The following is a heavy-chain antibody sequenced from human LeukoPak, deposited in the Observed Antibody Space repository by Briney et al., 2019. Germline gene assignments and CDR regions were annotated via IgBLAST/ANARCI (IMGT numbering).Heavy chain of an antibody. CDR3: ASVDYYGSGNYYNDVDY. CDR1: GFTFSSYS. V-gene: IGHV3-21*01. J-gene: IGHJ4*02. CDR2: ISSSSYI. D-gene: IGHD3-10*01. Sequence: GGSLRLSCAASGFTFSSYSMNWVRQAPGKGLEWVSSISSSSYINYPDSVKGRFPITRDNAKNSLYLQMHSLRAEDTALYYCASVDYYGSGNYYNDVDYWGQGTLVTVSS.